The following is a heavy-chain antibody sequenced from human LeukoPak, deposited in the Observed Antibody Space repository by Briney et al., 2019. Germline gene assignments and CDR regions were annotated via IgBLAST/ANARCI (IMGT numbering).Heavy chain of an antibody. J-gene: IGHJ4*02. CDR3: ARSLPAGDWYDFDY. V-gene: IGHV4-59*01. D-gene: IGHD3/OR15-3a*01. CDR1: GGSISSYY. CDR2: IYYSGST. Sequence: KPSETLSLTCTVSGGSISSYYWSWIRQPPGKGLEWIGYIYYSGSTNYNPSLKSRVTISVDTSKNQFSLKLSSVTAADTAVYYCARSLPAGDWYDFDYWGQGTLVTVSS.